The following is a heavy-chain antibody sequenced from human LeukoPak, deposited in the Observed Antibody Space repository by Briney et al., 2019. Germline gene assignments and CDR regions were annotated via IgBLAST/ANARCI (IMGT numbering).Heavy chain of an antibody. CDR3: TTPGEIWFGELFPFDY. CDR2: IKSKTDGGTT. Sequence: GGSLRLSCAASGFTFSNAWMSWVRQAPGKGLEWVGRIKSKTDGGTTDYAAPVKGRFTISRDDLKNTLYLQMNSLKTEDTAVYYCTTPGEIWFGELFPFDYWGQGTLVTVSS. CDR1: GFTFSNAW. J-gene: IGHJ4*02. D-gene: IGHD3-10*01. V-gene: IGHV3-15*01.